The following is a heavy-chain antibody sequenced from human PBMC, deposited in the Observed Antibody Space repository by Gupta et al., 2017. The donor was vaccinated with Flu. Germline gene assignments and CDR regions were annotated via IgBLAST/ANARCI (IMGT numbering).Heavy chain of an antibody. Sequence: EEQLLESGGNLVQPGGSLRVSCVASGFTFARYDMSWVRQGPGKGLEWVSTMAGSGDRTLYADAVRGRFTISRDISKDTLYLQMDGRRVEDTAVYYCVRGSGYPLGSFDRWGQGTLVSVSS. J-gene: IGHJ4*02. CDR3: VRGSGYPLGSFDR. CDR1: GFTFARYD. D-gene: IGHD5-12*01. CDR2: MAGSGDRT. V-gene: IGHV3-23*01.